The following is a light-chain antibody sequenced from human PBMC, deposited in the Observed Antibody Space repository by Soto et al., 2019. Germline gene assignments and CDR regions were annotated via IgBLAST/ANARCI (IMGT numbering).Light chain of an antibody. CDR3: SSYTSSSTRV. CDR1: SSDVGGYNY. V-gene: IGLV2-14*01. J-gene: IGLJ2*01. CDR2: EVS. Sequence: SALTQPASVSGSPGQSITISCTGTSSDVGGYNYFSWYQQHPGKAPKLMIYEVSNRPSGVSNRFSGSKSGNTASLTISGLQAEDEADYYCSSYTSSSTRVFGGGTKLTVL.